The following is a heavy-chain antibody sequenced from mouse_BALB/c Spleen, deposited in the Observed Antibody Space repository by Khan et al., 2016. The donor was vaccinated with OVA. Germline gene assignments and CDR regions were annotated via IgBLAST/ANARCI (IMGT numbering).Heavy chain of an antibody. CDR1: GFSLSRYS. Sequence: QVQLKQSGPGLVAPSQSLSITCTVSGFSLSRYSVHWVRQPPGKGLEWLGIIWIGGSADYNSPLKSRLSISKDKSKSQVFLKMNSLQTDDTAMDYCARNRDGGSYWYFDVWGAGTTVTVSS. J-gene: IGHJ1*01. CDR3: ARNRDGGSYWYFDV. D-gene: IGHD3-3*01. V-gene: IGHV2-6-4*01. CDR2: IWIGGSA.